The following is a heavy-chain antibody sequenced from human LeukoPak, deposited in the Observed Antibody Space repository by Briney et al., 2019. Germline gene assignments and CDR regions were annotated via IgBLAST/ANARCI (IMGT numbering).Heavy chain of an antibody. V-gene: IGHV3-9*01. CDR2: ISWNSGTV. CDR1: GFTFENYG. D-gene: IGHD6-6*01. J-gene: IGHJ5*02. CDR3: AKDSVQGSSSPNWFDP. Sequence: GGSLRLSCAASGFTFENYGMHWVRQAPGKGPEWVSGISWNSGTVGYADSVKGRFTISRDNSKNTLYLQMNSLRAEDTAVYYCAKDSVQGSSSPNWFDPWGQGTLVTVSS.